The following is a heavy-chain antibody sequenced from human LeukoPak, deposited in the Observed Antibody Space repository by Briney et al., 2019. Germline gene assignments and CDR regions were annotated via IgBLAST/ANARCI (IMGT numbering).Heavy chain of an antibody. CDR3: AREQGPWFGELLLYY. CDR1: GFTFSSYA. J-gene: IGHJ4*02. Sequence: GGSLRLSCAASGFTFSSYAVHWVRQAPGKGLEWVAVISYDGSNKYYADSVKGRFTISRDNSKNTLYLQMNSLRAEDTAVYYCAREQGPWFGELLLYYWGQGTLVTVSS. V-gene: IGHV3-30*04. CDR2: ISYDGSNK. D-gene: IGHD3-10*01.